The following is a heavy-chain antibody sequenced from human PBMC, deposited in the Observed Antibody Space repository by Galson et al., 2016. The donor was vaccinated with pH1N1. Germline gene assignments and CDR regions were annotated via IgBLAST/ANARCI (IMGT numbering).Heavy chain of an antibody. V-gene: IGHV3-21*06. J-gene: IGHJ4*02. CDR3: TRDVPFTSFDY. D-gene: IGHD3-3*02. Sequence: SLRLSCAASGFTFGAHTMNWVRQAPGEGLEWVASIGDAIFYADSVRGRFTISRDNAKSTPYLQMNSLRAEDTSIYYCTRDVPFTSFDYWGQGTLVTVSS. CDR1: GFTFGAHT. CDR2: IGDAI.